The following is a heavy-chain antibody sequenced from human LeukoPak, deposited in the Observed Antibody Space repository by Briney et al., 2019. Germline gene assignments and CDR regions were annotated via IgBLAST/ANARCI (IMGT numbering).Heavy chain of an antibody. J-gene: IGHJ4*02. D-gene: IGHD3-3*01. V-gene: IGHV4-39*07. CDR2: IYYSGST. Sequence: PSETLSLTWAISGGSISGTPYYWGWIRQPPGKGLEWIGSIYYSGSTYYNPSLKSRLTISVDTSKNQFSLKLSSVTAADTAVYYCARASTIFGHFAYWGRGTLVTVSS. CDR3: ARASTIFGHFAY. CDR1: GGSISGTPYY.